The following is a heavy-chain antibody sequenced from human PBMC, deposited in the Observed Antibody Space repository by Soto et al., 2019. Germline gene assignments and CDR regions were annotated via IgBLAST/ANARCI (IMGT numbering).Heavy chain of an antibody. CDR1: GASVGLPSCY. CDR2: IYYTGST. D-gene: IGHD5-18*01. CDR3: ACDIRGDSRSFHY. V-gene: IGHV4-61*01. Sequence: AMPISLACTVSGASVGLPSCYWTSVRQSPGKGLEWIGYIYYTGSTNYNPSLKSRVTISVDTSKNQFSLKLTSVTAADTAVYYCACDIRGDSRSFHYWRQGNLGT. J-gene: IGHJ4*02.